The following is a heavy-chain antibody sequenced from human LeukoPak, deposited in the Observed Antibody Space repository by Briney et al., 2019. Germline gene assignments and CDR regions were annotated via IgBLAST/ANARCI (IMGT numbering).Heavy chain of an antibody. J-gene: IGHJ3*02. V-gene: IGHV4-38-2*01. D-gene: IGHD6-6*01. CDR1: GGSFSGYY. CDR3: ARVLYSSSLGGMGAFDI. Sequence: SETLSLTCAVYGGSFSGYYRGWIRQPPGKGLEWIGSIYHSGSTYYNPSLKSRVTISVDTSKNQFSLKLSSVTAADTAVYYCARVLYSSSLGGMGAFDIWGQGTMVTVSS. CDR2: IYHSGST.